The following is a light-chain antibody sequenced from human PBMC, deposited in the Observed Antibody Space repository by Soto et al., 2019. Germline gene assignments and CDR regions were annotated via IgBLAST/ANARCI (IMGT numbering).Light chain of an antibody. CDR3: QQSYVSPHT. V-gene: IGKV1-39*01. Sequence: DIQMTQSPSSLSASVGDRVTVTCRASQSIRNYLNWYQQKPGKAPKLLIYAASSLKSGVPSRFSGSGSGTDFTLTIISLQPEDFAAYYCQQSYVSPHTFGQGTKLQI. J-gene: IGKJ2*01. CDR1: QSIRNY. CDR2: AAS.